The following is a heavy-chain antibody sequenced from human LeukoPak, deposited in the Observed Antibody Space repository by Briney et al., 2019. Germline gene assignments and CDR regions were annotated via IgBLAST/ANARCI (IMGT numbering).Heavy chain of an antibody. V-gene: IGHV3-30*04. D-gene: IGHD2-2*01. CDR2: ISSDGRNT. Sequence: PGRSLRLSCAASGFTFSSYAMHWVRQAPGKGLEWVAVISSDGRNTDYADSMKGRFTISRDNSMNTVYLQMNSLRTEDQALYYCARVSSSGIVVATYFDDWGQGTLVTVSS. CDR3: ARVSSSGIVVATYFDD. J-gene: IGHJ4*02. CDR1: GFTFSSYA.